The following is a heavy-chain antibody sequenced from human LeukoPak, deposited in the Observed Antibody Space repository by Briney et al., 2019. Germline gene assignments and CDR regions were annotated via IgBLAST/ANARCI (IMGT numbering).Heavy chain of an antibody. J-gene: IGHJ4*02. CDR2: IGIDSGNT. D-gene: IGHD1-1*01. V-gene: IGHV3-48*01. CDR3: ARDPNFASDN. Sequence: GGSLRLSCTASGFPFIEYSMNWVRQAPGKGLEWISYIGIDSGNTKYADSVRGRFTISADKAKNSLYLQMNSLRVEDTAVYYCARDPNFASDNLGQGTLVSVAS. CDR1: GFPFIEYS.